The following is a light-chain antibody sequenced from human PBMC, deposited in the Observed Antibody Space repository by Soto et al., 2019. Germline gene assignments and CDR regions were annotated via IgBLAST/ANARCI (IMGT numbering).Light chain of an antibody. CDR1: QSVSNN. V-gene: IGKV3-15*01. CDR3: QQYNKWPWT. CDR2: GAS. J-gene: IGKJ1*01. Sequence: EIVMTQSPATLSVSPGERATLSCRASQSVSNNLAWHQQKPGQAPRLLIYGASTRATGIPARFSGSGSGTDCPLTSSSLQSEDVAVYYCQQYNKWPWTFGQGTKVEIK.